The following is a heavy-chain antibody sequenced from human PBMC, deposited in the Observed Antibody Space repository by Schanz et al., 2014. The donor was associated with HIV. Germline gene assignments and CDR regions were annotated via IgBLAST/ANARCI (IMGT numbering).Heavy chain of an antibody. CDR3: ATLQGSSGWYDNDYYGMDV. V-gene: IGHV3-33*01. CDR2: MWYDESHK. D-gene: IGHD6-19*01. J-gene: IGHJ6*02. CDR1: GFTFSSSG. Sequence: QVQLVESGGGVVQPGRSLRLSCTASGFTFSSSGMHWVRQAPGKGLEWVAAMWYDESHKGYADSVKGRFTISRDNSKNTLYLQMNSLRDEDTAVYYCATLQGSSGWYDNDYYGMDVWGQGTAVTVSS.